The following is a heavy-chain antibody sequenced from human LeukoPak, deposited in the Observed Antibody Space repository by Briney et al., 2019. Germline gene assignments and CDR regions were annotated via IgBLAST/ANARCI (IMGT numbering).Heavy chain of an antibody. D-gene: IGHD6-6*01. CDR2: ISSSGSNI. Sequence: PGGSLRLSCVVSGFTFSDYYMSWIRQAPGKGLEWVSYISSSGSNIYNADSVKGRFTISRDNAQNSLYLQMSSLRAEDTAVYYCARVYSSSNLLGYFYYYYMDVWGKGTTVTVSS. CDR1: GFTFSDYY. V-gene: IGHV3-11*04. J-gene: IGHJ6*03. CDR3: ARVYSSSNLLGYFYYYYMDV.